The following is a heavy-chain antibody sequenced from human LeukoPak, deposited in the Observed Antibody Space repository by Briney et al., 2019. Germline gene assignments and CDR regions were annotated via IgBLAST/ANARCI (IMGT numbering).Heavy chain of an antibody. D-gene: IGHD3-10*01. CDR1: GFTFSSYG. J-gene: IGHJ5*02. CDR3: AKVNVLLWFGEFDP. V-gene: IGHV3-23*01. Sequence: GGSLRLSCATSGFTFSSYGMSWVRQAPGKGLEWVSAISGSGGSTYYADSVKGRFTISRDNSKNTLYLQMNSLRAEDTAVYYCAKVNVLLWFGEFDPWGQGTLVTVSS. CDR2: ISGSGGST.